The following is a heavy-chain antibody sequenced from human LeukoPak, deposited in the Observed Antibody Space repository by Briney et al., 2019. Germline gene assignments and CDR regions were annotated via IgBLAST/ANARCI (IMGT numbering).Heavy chain of an antibody. CDR1: GYTSTGYY. D-gene: IGHD1-1*01. CDR3: ARDLAGTTAGYYYYMDV. CDR2: INPNSGGT. V-gene: IGHV1-2*02. Sequence: ASVKVSCKASGYTSTGYYMHWVRQAPGQGLEWMGWINPNSGGTNYAQKFQGRVTMTRDTSISTAYMELSRLRSDDTAVYYCARDLAGTTAGYYYYMDVWGKGTTVTVSS. J-gene: IGHJ6*03.